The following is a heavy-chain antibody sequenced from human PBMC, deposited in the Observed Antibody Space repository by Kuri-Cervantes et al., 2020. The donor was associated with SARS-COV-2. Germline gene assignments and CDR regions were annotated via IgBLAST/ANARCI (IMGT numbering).Heavy chain of an antibody. CDR1: GGSISSHY. CDR3: ARDGLGSQPDYLDV. Sequence: SETLSLTCTVSGGSISSHYWSWTRQPPGKGLEWIGYIYYSGSTNYNPSLKSRVTISVDTSKNQFSLKLSSVTAADTAVYYCARDGLGSQPDYLDVWGKGTTVTVSS. V-gene: IGHV4-59*11. J-gene: IGHJ6*03. CDR2: IYYSGST. D-gene: IGHD3-16*01.